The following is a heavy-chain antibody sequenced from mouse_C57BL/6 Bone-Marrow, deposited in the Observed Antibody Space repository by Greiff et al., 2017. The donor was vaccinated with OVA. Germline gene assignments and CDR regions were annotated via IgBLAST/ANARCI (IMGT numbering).Heavy chain of an antibody. D-gene: IGHD1-1*01. CDR2: IYPGSGST. Sequence: QVQLQQPGAELVKPGASVKMSCKASGYTFTSYWITWVKQRPGQGLEWIGDIYPGSGSTNYNEKFKSKATLTVDTSSSTAYMQLSSLTSEDAAVYDGARASYYGSSRDYWGQGTTLTVSS. J-gene: IGHJ2*01. CDR1: GYTFTSYW. V-gene: IGHV1-55*01. CDR3: ARASYYGSSRDY.